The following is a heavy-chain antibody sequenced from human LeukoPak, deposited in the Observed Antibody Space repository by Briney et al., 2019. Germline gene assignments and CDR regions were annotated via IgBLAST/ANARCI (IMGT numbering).Heavy chain of an antibody. CDR3: ARGVLLFPQYYFDY. CDR2: IIPIFGTA. V-gene: IGHV1-69*05. D-gene: IGHD3-10*01. J-gene: IGHJ4*02. Sequence: ASVKVSCKASGGTFSSYAISWVRQAPGQGLEWMGGIIPIFGTANYAQKFQGRVTITTDESTSTAYMELCSLRSGDTAVYYCARGVLLFPQYYFDYWGQGTLVTVSS. CDR1: GGTFSSYA.